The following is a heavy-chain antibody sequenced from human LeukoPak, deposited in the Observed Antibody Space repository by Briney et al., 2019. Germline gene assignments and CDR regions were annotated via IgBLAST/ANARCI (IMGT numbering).Heavy chain of an antibody. CDR1: GFTFSTYA. Sequence: GGSLRLSCAASGFTFSTYAMHWVRQAPGKGLEWGAVILYDGSNEHYTDSVRGRFTISRDNPKNTLWLQMNSLTADDTAVYYCARGEFSGLDYWGQGTLVTVSS. CDR3: ARGEFSGLDY. J-gene: IGHJ4*02. V-gene: IGHV3-30-3*01. D-gene: IGHD5-12*01. CDR2: ILYDGSNE.